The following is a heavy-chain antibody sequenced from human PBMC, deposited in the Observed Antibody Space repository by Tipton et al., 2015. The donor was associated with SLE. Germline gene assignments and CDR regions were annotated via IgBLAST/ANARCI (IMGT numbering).Heavy chain of an antibody. V-gene: IGHV4-59*01. Sequence: TLSLTCTVSGGSINSYYWSWIRQPPGKGLEWVGYVYSSGSSDYNPSLSSRVTISLDTSKKQFSLRLKSATAADTAVYYCARVGHGFDSSGYNSHYYYYMDVWAKGPRSPSP. CDR3: ARVGHGFDSSGYNSHYYYYMDV. CDR1: GGSINSYY. CDR2: VYSSGSS. J-gene: IGHJ6*03. D-gene: IGHD3-22*01.